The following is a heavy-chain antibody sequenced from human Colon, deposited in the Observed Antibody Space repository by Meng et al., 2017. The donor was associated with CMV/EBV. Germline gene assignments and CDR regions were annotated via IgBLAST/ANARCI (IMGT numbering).Heavy chain of an antibody. CDR2: ISHDGTNK. J-gene: IGHJ4*02. V-gene: IGHV3-30*18. D-gene: IGHD2-2*01. Sequence: GESLKISCTASEFSLSNFGVHWVRQAPGKGLEWVAVISHDGTNKYYADSVKGRFTISRDDSKNTLYLQMNSLRAEDTAVYYCAKVWGGRYCSSTSCRYGVDYWGQGTLVTVSS. CDR1: EFSLSNFG. CDR3: AKVWGGRYCSSTSCRYGVDY.